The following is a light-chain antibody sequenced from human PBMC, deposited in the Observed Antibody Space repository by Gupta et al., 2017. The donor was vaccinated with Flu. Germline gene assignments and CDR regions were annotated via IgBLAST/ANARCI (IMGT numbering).Light chain of an antibody. CDR1: QSLSYSFNNRNY. J-gene: IGKJ4*01. CDR2: WAS. CDR3: QQDHSSPIT. Sequence: DIVMTHSPDSLAVSLGGRATINCKSSQSLSYSFNNRNYLAWFQHKPGQPPKLLISWASARESGVPDRFSASGSGPDFTLTISSVQPEDVATYYCQQDHSSPITFGGGTKVEIK. V-gene: IGKV4-1*01.